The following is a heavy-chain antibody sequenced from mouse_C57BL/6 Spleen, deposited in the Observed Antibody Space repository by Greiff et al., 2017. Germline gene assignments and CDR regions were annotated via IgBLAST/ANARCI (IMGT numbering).Heavy chain of an antibody. CDR1: GYTFTSYW. D-gene: IGHD2-14*01. Sequence: VQLQQPGAELVKPGASVKLSCKASGYTFTSYWMHWVKQRPGQGLEWIGMIHPNSGSTNYNEKFKSKATLTVDNSSSTAYMQRSSLTSEDSAVYDRSEGYAYAVAYWGQGTLVTVSA. J-gene: IGHJ3*01. V-gene: IGHV1-64*01. CDR3: SEGYAYAVAY. CDR2: IHPNSGST.